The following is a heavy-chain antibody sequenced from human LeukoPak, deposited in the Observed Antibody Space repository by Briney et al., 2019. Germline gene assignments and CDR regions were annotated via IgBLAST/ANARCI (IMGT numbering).Heavy chain of an antibody. Sequence: PSETLSLTCSVSGGSISSSTSYWGWIRQPPGKGLEWIGTIYYSGSTYYNPSLKSRVTISVDTSKNRFSLKLGSVTAADTAVYYCARQTYGSGSYYNLDCWGQGTLVTVSS. CDR3: ARQTYGSGSYYNLDC. CDR1: GGSISSSTSY. V-gene: IGHV4-39*01. J-gene: IGHJ4*02. CDR2: IYYSGST. D-gene: IGHD3-10*01.